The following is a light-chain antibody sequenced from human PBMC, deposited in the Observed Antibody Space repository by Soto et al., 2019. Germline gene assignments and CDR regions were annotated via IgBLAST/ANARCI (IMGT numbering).Light chain of an antibody. CDR3: QKYNSAPFT. CDR1: ESVSNN. CDR2: GAS. J-gene: IGKJ3*01. Sequence: EVVMTQSPATLSVSPGERATLSCRASESVSNNLAWYQQRPGQAPRLLIYGASTRATAIPARFSGSGSGTDFTLTISSLQPEDVATYYCQKYNSAPFTFGPGTKVDIK. V-gene: IGKV3-15*01.